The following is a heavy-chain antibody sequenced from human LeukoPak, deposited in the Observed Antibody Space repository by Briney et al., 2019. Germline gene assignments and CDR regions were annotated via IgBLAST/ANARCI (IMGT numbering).Heavy chain of an antibody. CDR2: ISAHTGNT. Sequence: ASVKVSCKASGYTFSNHGIGWVRQAPGQGLEWVGWISAHTGNTTYAQKVQGRVTMTTDTSTSTAYMELRSLTSDDTAVYYCARAEGDYDPLNWIDPWGQGTLVIVSS. D-gene: IGHD3-16*01. CDR3: ARAEGDYDPLNWIDP. CDR1: GYTFSNHG. V-gene: IGHV1-18*01. J-gene: IGHJ5*02.